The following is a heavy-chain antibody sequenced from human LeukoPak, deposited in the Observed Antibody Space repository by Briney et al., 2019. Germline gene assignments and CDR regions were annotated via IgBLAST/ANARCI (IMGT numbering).Heavy chain of an antibody. J-gene: IGHJ4*02. CDR1: GFTFSSYS. V-gene: IGHV3-21*01. CDR2: ISSSSSYI. Sequence: SGGSLRLSCAASGFTFSSYSMNWVRQAPGKGLEWVSSISSSSSYIYYADSVKGRFNISRDNAKNSLYLQMNSLRAEDTAVYYCARDLAARGDYWGQGTLVTVSS. D-gene: IGHD6-6*01. CDR3: ARDLAARGDY.